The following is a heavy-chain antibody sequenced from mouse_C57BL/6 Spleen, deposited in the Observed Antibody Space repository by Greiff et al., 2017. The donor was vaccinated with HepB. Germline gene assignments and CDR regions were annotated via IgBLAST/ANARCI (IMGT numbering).Heavy chain of an antibody. D-gene: IGHD3-3*01. CDR1: GYTFTSYG. CDR2: IYPRSGNT. CDR3: ARGGTGEYYFDY. Sequence: LQESGAELARPGASVKLSCKASGYTFTSYGISWVKQRTGQGLEWIGEIYPRSGNTYYNEKFKGKATLTADKSSSTAYMELRSLTSEDSAVYFCARGGTGEYYFDYWGQGTTLTVSS. V-gene: IGHV1-81*01. J-gene: IGHJ2*01.